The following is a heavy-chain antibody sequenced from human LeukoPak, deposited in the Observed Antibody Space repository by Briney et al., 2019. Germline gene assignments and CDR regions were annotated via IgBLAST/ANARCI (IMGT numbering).Heavy chain of an antibody. Sequence: ASVKVSCKASGYTFSGYYMNWVRQAPGQGLEWMGRINPNSGGKNYAQKFQGRVTMTRDTSISTAYMELSRLRSDDTAVYYCAREDNLGSGSSPNDYWGHGTLVTVSS. CDR1: GYTFSGYY. CDR2: INPNSGGK. CDR3: AREDNLGSGSSPNDY. D-gene: IGHD6-19*01. V-gene: IGHV1-2*06. J-gene: IGHJ4*01.